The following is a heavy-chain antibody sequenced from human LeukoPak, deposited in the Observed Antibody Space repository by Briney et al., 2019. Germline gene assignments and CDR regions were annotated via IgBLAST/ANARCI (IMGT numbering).Heavy chain of an antibody. D-gene: IGHD1-26*01. Sequence: PSETLSLTCTVSGGSISSYYWSWIRQPPGKGLEWIGYIYYSGSTNYNPSLKSRVTISVDTSKNQFSLKLSSVTAADTAVYYCARDLGRWELLAAFDIWGQGTMVTVSS. V-gene: IGHV4-59*01. CDR1: GGSISSYY. CDR3: ARDLGRWELLAAFDI. J-gene: IGHJ3*02. CDR2: IYYSGST.